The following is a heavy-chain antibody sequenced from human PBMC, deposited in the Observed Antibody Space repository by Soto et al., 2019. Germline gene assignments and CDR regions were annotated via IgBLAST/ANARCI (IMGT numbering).Heavy chain of an antibody. V-gene: IGHV1-69*13. CDR3: ARDPPPPQQADLELYYYYGMDV. J-gene: IGHJ6*02. D-gene: IGHD3-3*01. Sequence: ASVKVSCKASGGTFSSYAISWVRQAPGQGLEWMGGIIPIFGTANYAQKFQGRVTITADESTSTAYMELSSLRSEDTAVYYCARDPPPPQQADLELYYYYGMDVWGQGTTVTVSS. CDR2: IIPIFGTA. CDR1: GGTFSSYA.